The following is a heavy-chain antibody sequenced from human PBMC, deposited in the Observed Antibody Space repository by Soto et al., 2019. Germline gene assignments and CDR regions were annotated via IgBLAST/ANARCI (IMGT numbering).Heavy chain of an antibody. CDR1: GGSFSGYY. CDR3: ARSMHYSDGSNYSPFDY. J-gene: IGHJ4*02. D-gene: IGHD3-22*01. V-gene: IGHV4-59*12. CDR2: FYYTGST. Sequence: SETLSLTCAVYGGSFSGYYWSWIRQPPGKGLEWIGYFYYTGSTNYNPSLKSRVTISIDASKNQFSLRLSSVTAADTAVYYCARSMHYSDGSNYSPFDYWGQGTLVTVSS.